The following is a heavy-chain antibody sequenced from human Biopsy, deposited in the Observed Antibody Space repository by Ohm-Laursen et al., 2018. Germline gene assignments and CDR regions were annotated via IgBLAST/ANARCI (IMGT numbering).Heavy chain of an antibody. Sequence: TLSLTCSVSGGSVSSSNYYWNWIRQTPGKGLEWIGFIYNTERTNYNPSLKSRVTISLDTSKNQFSLEPSSVIPSDTAVYYCAIDRVPRRGVMPVYYYGMDVWGQGSTVTVSS. CDR1: GGSVSSSNYY. V-gene: IGHV4-61*01. J-gene: IGHJ6*02. CDR2: IYNTERT. CDR3: AIDRVPRRGVMPVYYYGMDV. D-gene: IGHD2-21*01.